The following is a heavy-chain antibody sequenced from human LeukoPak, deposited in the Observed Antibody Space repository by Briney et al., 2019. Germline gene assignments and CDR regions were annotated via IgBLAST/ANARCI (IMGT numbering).Heavy chain of an antibody. V-gene: IGHV4-34*01. Sequence: SETLSLTCAVYGGSFSRYYWSWIRQSPGKGLEWIAEIDHRGDTNYNPSVKSRVTISVDTSKNQFSLEVRSVSAADTAVYYCARGATISETGYFDFWGQGTPVTVSS. CDR1: GGSFSRYY. CDR2: IDHRGDT. CDR3: ARGATISETGYFDF. D-gene: IGHD5-24*01. J-gene: IGHJ4*03.